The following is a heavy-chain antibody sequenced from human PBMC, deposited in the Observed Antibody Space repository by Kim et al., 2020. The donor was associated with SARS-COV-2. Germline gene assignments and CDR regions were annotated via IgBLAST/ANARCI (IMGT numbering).Heavy chain of an antibody. CDR1: GGSISSGGYY. Sequence: SETLSLTCTVSGGSISSGGYYWSWIRQHPGKGLEWIGYIYYSGSTYYNPSLKSRVTISVDTSKNQFSLKLSSVTAADTAVYYCARGHCSGGSCYLNDAFVIWGQGTMVTVSS. J-gene: IGHJ3*02. D-gene: IGHD2-15*01. CDR2: IYYSGST. V-gene: IGHV4-31*03. CDR3: ARGHCSGGSCYLNDAFVI.